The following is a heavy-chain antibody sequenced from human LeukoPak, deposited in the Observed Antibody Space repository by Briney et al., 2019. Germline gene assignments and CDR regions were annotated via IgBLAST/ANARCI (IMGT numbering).Heavy chain of an antibody. D-gene: IGHD5-12*01. V-gene: IGHV3-53*01. Sequence: GGSLRLSCAASGFTFSSYAMSWVRQAPGKGLEWVSVIYSGGSTYYADSVKGRFTISRDNSKNTLYLQMNSLRAEDTAVYYCARIKGGYRFKYFDYWGQGTLVTVSS. CDR2: IYSGGST. J-gene: IGHJ4*02. CDR3: ARIKGGYRFKYFDY. CDR1: GFTFSSYA.